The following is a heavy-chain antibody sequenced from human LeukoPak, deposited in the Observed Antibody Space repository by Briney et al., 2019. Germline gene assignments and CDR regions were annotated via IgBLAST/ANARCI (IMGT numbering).Heavy chain of an antibody. Sequence: GGSLRLSCAASGFTFSGHAMHWARQTPGVGLEWVAIIGNDGRDQHYSESVKGRFTISRDNSKNTLFLQLNSLRPEDTALYLCARDLMWGFDYWGQGTLVTVSS. J-gene: IGHJ4*02. CDR2: IGNDGRDQ. D-gene: IGHD7-27*01. V-gene: IGHV3-30*02. CDR1: GFTFSGHA. CDR3: ARDLMWGFDY.